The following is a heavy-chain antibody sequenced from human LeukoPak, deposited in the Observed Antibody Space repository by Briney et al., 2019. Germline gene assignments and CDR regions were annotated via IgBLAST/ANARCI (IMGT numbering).Heavy chain of an antibody. CDR3: AREIGYFDY. Sequence: SETLSLTCTVSGYSISSGYYWGWIRQPPGKGLEWIGSIYHSGSTYYNPSLKSRVTISVDTSKNQFSLKLSSVTAADTAVYYCAREIGYFDYWGQGTLVTVSS. J-gene: IGHJ4*02. V-gene: IGHV4-38-2*02. CDR2: IYHSGST. CDR1: GYSISSGYY.